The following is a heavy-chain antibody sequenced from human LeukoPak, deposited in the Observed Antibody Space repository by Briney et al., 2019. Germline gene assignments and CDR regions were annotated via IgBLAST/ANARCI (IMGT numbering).Heavy chain of an antibody. V-gene: IGHV1-8*03. J-gene: IGHJ4*02. Sequence: ASVKVSCKASGYTFTSYDINWVRQATGQGLEWMGWMNPNSGNTGYAQKFQGRVTITRDTSISTAYMELSSLRSEDTAVYYCARGLTYYYDSSGYIFDYWGQGTLVTVSS. CDR3: ARGLTYYYDSSGYIFDY. CDR2: MNPNSGNT. CDR1: GYTFTSYD. D-gene: IGHD3-22*01.